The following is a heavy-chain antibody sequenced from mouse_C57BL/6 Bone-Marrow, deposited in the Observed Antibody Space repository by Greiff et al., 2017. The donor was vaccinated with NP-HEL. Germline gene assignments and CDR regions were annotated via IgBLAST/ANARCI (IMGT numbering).Heavy chain of an antibody. V-gene: IGHV1-55*01. D-gene: IGHD1-1*01. CDR1: GYTFTSYW. CDR3: AKLPYYSSSPFDY. Sequence: VQLQQPGAELVKPGASVKMSCKASGYTFTSYWITWVKQRPGQGLEWIGDIYPGSGSTNYNEKFKSKATLTVDTSSSTAYMQLSSLTSEDSAVYYCAKLPYYSSSPFDYWGQGTTLTVSS. J-gene: IGHJ2*01. CDR2: IYPGSGST.